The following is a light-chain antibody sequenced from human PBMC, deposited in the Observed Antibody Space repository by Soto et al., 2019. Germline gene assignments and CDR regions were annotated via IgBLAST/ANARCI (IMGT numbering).Light chain of an antibody. Sequence: DIQMTQSPSTLSASLGAKVTITCRASQSIGTLLAWYQQTPGRAPNLLIYDASSLQSGVPSRFSGSGSGTEFTLTISSRQHDDFATYFCQQFKTYPITFGQGTRLEIK. J-gene: IGKJ5*01. CDR1: QSIGTL. CDR2: DAS. V-gene: IGKV1-5*01. CDR3: QQFKTYPIT.